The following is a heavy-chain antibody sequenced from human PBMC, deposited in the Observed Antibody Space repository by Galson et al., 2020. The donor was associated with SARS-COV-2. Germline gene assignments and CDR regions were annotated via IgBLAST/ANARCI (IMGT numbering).Heavy chain of an antibody. D-gene: IGHD1-20*01. CDR1: GGSIISGGYS. CDR2: IYYSGTT. CDR3: GRGVYYYGVDV. J-gene: IGHJ6*02. Sequence: SETLSLTCAVSGGSIISGGYSWNWVRQPPGKGLEWIAHIYYSGTTYYHPSLKSRLNLSVDTSKNQFSLNVSSVTAADTAVYYCGRGVYYYGVDVWGHGTTVIVSS. V-gene: IGHV4-30-4*07.